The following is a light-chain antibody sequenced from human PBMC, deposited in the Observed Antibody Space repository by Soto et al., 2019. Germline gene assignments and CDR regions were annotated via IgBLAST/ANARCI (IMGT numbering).Light chain of an antibody. CDR2: GNS. V-gene: IGLV1-40*01. J-gene: IGLJ2*01. CDR1: SSNIGAGYD. Sequence: QSVLTQPPSVSGAPGQRGTISCTGSSSNIGAGYDVHWYQQLPGTAPKLLIYGNSNRPSGVPDRFSGSKSGTSASLAITGLQAEDEADYYCRSYDSSLSGHVVFGGGTKLTVL. CDR3: RSYDSSLSGHVV.